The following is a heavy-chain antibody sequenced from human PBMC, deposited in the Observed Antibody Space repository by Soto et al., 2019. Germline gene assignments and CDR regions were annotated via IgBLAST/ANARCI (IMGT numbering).Heavy chain of an antibody. V-gene: IGHV4-59*01. CDR2: IYYSGST. J-gene: IGHJ4*02. CDR3: ARWYGGSLDY. CDR1: GGSISSYY. D-gene: IGHD4-17*01. Sequence: SETLSLTYTVSGGSISSYYWSWIRQPPGKGLEWIGYIYYSGSTNYNPSLKSRVTISVDTSKNQFSLKLSSVTAADTAVYYCARWYGGSLDYWGQGTLVTVSS.